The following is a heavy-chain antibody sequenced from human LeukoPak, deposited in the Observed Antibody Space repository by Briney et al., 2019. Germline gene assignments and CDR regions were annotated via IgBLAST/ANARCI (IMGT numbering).Heavy chain of an antibody. V-gene: IGHV4-59*01. CDR3: ARGIQFWSGYFPVYYFDY. D-gene: IGHD3-3*01. CDR1: GGSISSYY. Sequence: SETLSLTCTVSGGSISSYYWSWIRQPPGKGLEWIGYIYYSGSTNYNPSLKSRVTISVDTSKNQFSLKLSSVTAADTAVYYCARGIQFWSGYFPVYYFDYWGQGTLVTVSS. CDR2: IYYSGST. J-gene: IGHJ4*02.